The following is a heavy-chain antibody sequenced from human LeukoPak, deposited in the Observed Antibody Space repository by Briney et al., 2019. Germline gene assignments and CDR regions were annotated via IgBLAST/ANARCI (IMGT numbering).Heavy chain of an antibody. D-gene: IGHD6-6*01. Sequence: SETLSLTCAVYGGSFSGYYWSWIRQPPGKGLEWIGEINHSGSTNYNPSLKSRVTISVDTSKNQFSLKLSPVTAADTAVYYCARGVAARAFDYWGQGTLVTVSS. CDR1: GGSFSGYY. J-gene: IGHJ4*02. CDR2: INHSGST. CDR3: ARGVAARAFDY. V-gene: IGHV4-34*01.